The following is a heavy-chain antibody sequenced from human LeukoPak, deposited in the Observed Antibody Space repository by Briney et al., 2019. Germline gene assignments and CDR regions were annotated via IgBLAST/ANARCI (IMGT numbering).Heavy chain of an antibody. CDR3: AKGDAYCGGDCYPD. Sequence: PGGSLRLSCEASGFTFSTFAMIWVRQPPGKGLEWVSSIFPSGGEIHYADSVRGRFTISRDNSKSTLSLQMNSLRAEDTAIYYCAKGDAYCGGDCYPDWGQGTLVTVSS. CDR1: GFTFSTFA. J-gene: IGHJ4*02. D-gene: IGHD2-21*02. CDR2: IFPSGGEI. V-gene: IGHV3-23*01.